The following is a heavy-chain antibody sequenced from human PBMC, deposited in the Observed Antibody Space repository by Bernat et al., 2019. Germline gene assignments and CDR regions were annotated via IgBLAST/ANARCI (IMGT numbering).Heavy chain of an antibody. Sequence: EVQLVESGGGLVQPGGSLRLSCAASGFTFSSYWMHWVRQAPGKGLVWVSRINSDGSGTRYADSVKGRFTISRDNAKNTLYLQMNSLRAEDTAVYYCAREFVTIFGVNYCQYGMDVWGQGTTVTVSS. CDR3: AREFVTIFGVNYCQYGMDV. CDR2: INSDGSGT. CDR1: GFTFSSYW. J-gene: IGHJ6*02. V-gene: IGHV3-74*01. D-gene: IGHD3-3*01.